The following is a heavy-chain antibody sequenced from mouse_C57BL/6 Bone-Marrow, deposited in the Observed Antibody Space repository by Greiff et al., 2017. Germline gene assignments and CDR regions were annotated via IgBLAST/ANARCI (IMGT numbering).Heavy chain of an antibody. CDR1: GYSFTDYN. V-gene: IGHV1-39*01. Sequence: VQLKESGPELVKPGASVKISCKASGYSFTDYNMNWVKQSNGTSLEWIGVINPNYGTTSYNQKFKGKAPLTVDQSSSTAYMQLNSLTSEDSAVYYCARSLYYGNYVGFAYWGQGTLVTVSA. CDR2: INPNYGTT. CDR3: ARSLYYGNYVGFAY. J-gene: IGHJ3*01. D-gene: IGHD2-1*01.